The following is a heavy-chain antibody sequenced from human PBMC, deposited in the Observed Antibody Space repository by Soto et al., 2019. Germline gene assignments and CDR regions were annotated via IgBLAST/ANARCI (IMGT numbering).Heavy chain of an antibody. CDR2: IIPYYNTL. CDR3: ASGASRWYPYFFDS. D-gene: IGHD6-13*01. Sequence: QAQVVQSGAEVRKPGSSVKLSCKASEGTFNSYAIAWVRQAPGEGLEWMGGIIPYYNTLNYAQKFQDRVTITADDSTNAVYMELSSLRSDDTAVYFCASGASRWYPYFFDSWAQGTLVTVSS. J-gene: IGHJ4*02. V-gene: IGHV1-69*01. CDR1: EGTFNSYA.